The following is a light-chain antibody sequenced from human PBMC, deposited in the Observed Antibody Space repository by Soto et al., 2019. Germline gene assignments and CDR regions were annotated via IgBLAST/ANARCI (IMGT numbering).Light chain of an antibody. J-gene: IGLJ3*02. CDR3: NSYTTTSSWV. CDR2: EVX. V-gene: IGLV2-14*01. Sequence: QSALTQPASVSGSPGQSITISCTGTSSDVGGYNYVSWYQQHPGKAPKLIIYEVXNRPSXXXXRXXGSKSGNTASLTISGLQAEDEADYYCNSYTTTSSWVFGGGTKLTVL. CDR1: SSDVGGYNY.